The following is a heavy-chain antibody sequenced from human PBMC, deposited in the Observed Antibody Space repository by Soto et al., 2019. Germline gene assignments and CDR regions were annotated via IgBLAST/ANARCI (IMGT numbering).Heavy chain of an antibody. V-gene: IGHV3-48*02. CDR1: GLTFSSYS. D-gene: IGHD2-8*01. CDR3: ARHGPHGRVQIGYYYGMDV. J-gene: IGHJ6*02. CDR2: ISGDSNII. Sequence: GGSLRLSCAASGLTFSSYSMNWARQAPGKGLEWISYISGDSNIIYYADSVKGRFTVSRDNAKNSLYLQMSSLTDEDTAVYYCARHGPHGRVQIGYYYGMDVWGQGTTVTV.